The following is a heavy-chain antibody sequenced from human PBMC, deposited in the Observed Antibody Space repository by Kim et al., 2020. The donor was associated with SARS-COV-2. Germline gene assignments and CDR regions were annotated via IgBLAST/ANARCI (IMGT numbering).Heavy chain of an antibody. J-gene: IGHJ4*02. Sequence: AQKFQGRVTITADESTSTAYMELSSLRSEDTAVYYCARGRADSSGYYYDYWGQGTLVTVSS. D-gene: IGHD3-22*01. CDR3: ARGRADSSGYYYDY. V-gene: IGHV1-69*01.